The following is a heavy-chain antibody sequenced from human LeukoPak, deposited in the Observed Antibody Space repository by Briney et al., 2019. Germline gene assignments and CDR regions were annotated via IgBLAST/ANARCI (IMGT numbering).Heavy chain of an antibody. CDR3: ARAFCSSTSCPFYYYYYMDV. Sequence: ASVKVSCKASGYTFTGYYMHWVRQAPGQGLEWMGWINPNSGGTNYAQKFQGRVTMTRDTSISTAYMELNRLRSDDTAVYYCARAFCSSTSCPFYYYYYMDVWGKGTTVTVSS. J-gene: IGHJ6*03. V-gene: IGHV1-2*02. CDR1: GYTFTGYY. CDR2: INPNSGGT. D-gene: IGHD2-2*01.